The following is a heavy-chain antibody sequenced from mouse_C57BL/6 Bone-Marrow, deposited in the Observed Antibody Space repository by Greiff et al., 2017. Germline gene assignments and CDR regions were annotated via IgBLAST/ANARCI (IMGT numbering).Heavy chain of an antibody. CDR1: GFTFTDYY. D-gene: IGHD2-10*01. J-gene: IGHJ2*01. CDR3: ASSYSPFDY. V-gene: IGHV7-3*01. CDR2: IRNKANGYTT. Sequence: DVQLVESGGGLVQPGGSLSLSCAASGFTFTDYYMSWVRQPPGKALEWLGFIRNKANGYTTEYSASVKGRFTISRDNSQSILYLQMNALRAEASATYYCASSYSPFDYWGQGTTLTVSS.